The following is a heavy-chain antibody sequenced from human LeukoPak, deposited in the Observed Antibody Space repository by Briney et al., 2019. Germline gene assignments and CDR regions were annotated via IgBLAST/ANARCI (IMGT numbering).Heavy chain of an antibody. V-gene: IGHV3-53*01. CDR3: ARRRAVAGSYWFDP. CDR1: GFTVSSNY. J-gene: IGHJ5*02. D-gene: IGHD6-19*01. Sequence: GGSLRLSCAASGFTVSSNYMSWVRQAPGKGLEWVSVIYSGGSTYYADSVKGRFTISRDNSKNTLYLQMNSLRAEDTAVYYCARRRAVAGSYWFDPWGQGTLVTVSS. CDR2: IYSGGST.